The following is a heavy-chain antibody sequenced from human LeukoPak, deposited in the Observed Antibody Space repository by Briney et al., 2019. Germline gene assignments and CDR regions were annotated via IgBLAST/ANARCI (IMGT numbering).Heavy chain of an antibody. CDR2: IYYSGST. J-gene: IGHJ4*02. V-gene: IGHV4-39*01. CDR3: ARRDDSSGYHKIFDY. CDR1: AGSISPYY. D-gene: IGHD3-22*01. Sequence: SETLSLTCTVSAGSISPYYWGWIRQPPGKGLEWIGSIYYSGSTYYNPSLKSRVTISVDTSKNQFYLKLSSLTAADTAVYYCARRDDSSGYHKIFDYWGPGTLVTVPS.